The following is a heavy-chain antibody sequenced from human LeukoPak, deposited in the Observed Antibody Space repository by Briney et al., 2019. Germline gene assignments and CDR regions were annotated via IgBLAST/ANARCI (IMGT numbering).Heavy chain of an antibody. V-gene: IGHV3-30-3*01. CDR2: ISYDGSNK. CDR1: GFTFSSYA. J-gene: IGHJ4*02. CDR3: ARSLRGYSYGYFDY. Sequence: GGSLRLSCAASGFTFSSYAMHWVRQAPGKGLEWVAVISYDGSNKYYADSVKGRFTISRDNSKNTLYLQMNSLRAEDTAVYYCARSLRGYSYGYFDYWGQGPRSPSPQ. D-gene: IGHD5-18*01.